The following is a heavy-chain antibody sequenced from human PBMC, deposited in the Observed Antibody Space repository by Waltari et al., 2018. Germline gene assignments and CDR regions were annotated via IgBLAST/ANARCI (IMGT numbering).Heavy chain of an antibody. CDR2: IIPIFGTA. V-gene: IGHV1-69*13. CDR1: GGTFSSYA. CDR3: ARGLPAAAGTAPTS. Sequence: QVQLVQSGAEVKTPGSSVKVSCKASGGTFSSYAISWVRQAPGQGLEWMGGIIPIFGTANYAQKFQGRVTITADESTSTAYMELSSLRSEDTAVYYCARGLPAAAGTAPTSWGQGTLVTVSS. J-gene: IGHJ4*02. D-gene: IGHD6-13*01.